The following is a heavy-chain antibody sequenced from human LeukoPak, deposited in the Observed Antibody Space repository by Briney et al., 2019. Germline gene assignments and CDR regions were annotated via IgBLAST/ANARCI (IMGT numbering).Heavy chain of an antibody. CDR2: ITPIFGTA. CDR1: GGTFSSYA. Sequence: SVKVSCKASGGTFSSYAISWVRQAPGQGLEWMGGITPIFGTANYAQKFQGRVTITADESTSTAYMELSSLRSGDTAVYYCARVVTMIVDWYFDLWGRGTLVTVSS. J-gene: IGHJ2*01. V-gene: IGHV1-69*13. D-gene: IGHD3-22*01. CDR3: ARVVTMIVDWYFDL.